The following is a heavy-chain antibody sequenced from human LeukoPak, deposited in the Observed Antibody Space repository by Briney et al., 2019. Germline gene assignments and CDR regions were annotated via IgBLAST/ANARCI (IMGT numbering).Heavy chain of an antibody. V-gene: IGHV3-48*04. J-gene: IGHJ4*02. CDR2: ISSSSITI. CDR3: ASLAAGFPFYFDF. Sequence: GGSLRLSCAASAFSFKTYSMSWVRQAPGKGLEWISYISSSSITIYYADSVKGRFTISRDNAKNSLYLQMNSLRAEDTAVYYCASLAAGFPFYFDFWGQGSLVTVSS. CDR1: AFSFKTYS. D-gene: IGHD6-13*01.